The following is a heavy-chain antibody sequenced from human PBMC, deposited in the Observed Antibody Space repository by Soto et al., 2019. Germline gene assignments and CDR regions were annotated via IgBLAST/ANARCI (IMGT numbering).Heavy chain of an antibody. CDR2: IYFTGNT. CDR1: GGSITSSSHF. D-gene: IGHD6-25*01. Sequence: LSLTCTASGGSITSSSHFWGWVRQPPGKGLEWIGTIYFTGNTYYTPSLKSRLTMSIDTSKNEFSLRLNSVTAADTAVYYCAGQTFTIAAASYGRSNWFDPWGPGTLVTVSS. CDR3: AGQTFTIAAASYGRSNWFDP. V-gene: IGHV4-39*01. J-gene: IGHJ5*02.